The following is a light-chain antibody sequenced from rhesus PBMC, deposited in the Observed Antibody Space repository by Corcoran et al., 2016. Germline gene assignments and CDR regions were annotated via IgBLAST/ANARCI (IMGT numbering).Light chain of an antibody. CDR3: QQYSSSPFT. Sequence: DIQMTQSPSSLSASVGDTVTITCRASQSISSWLAWYQQKPGKAPMLLIYKASSLQSGVPSRFSGSGSGTDFTLTISSLQSEDFATYYCQQYSSSPFTFGPGTKLDIK. CDR1: QSISSW. V-gene: IGKV1-22*01. J-gene: IGKJ3*01. CDR2: KAS.